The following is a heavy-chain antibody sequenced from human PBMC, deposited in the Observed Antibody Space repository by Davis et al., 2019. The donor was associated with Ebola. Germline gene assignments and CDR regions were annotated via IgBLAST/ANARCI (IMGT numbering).Heavy chain of an antibody. D-gene: IGHD3-16*01. CDR3: AKLPWGTVAGLDS. CDR1: GYSFTSYW. J-gene: IGHJ4*02. CDR2: IYPGDSDT. V-gene: IGHV5-51*01. Sequence: GESLKISCKGSGYSFTSYWIGWVRQMPGKGLEWMGIIYPGDSDTRYSPSFQGQVTISADKSISTAYLQWSSLKASDTALYYCAKLPWGTVAGLDSWGQGTLVTVSS.